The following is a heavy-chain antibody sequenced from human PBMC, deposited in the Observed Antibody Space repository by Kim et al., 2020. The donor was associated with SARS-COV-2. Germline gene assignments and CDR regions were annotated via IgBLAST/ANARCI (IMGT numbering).Heavy chain of an antibody. J-gene: IGHJ5*02. Sequence: SETLSLTCTVSGGSISSSSYYWGWIRQPPGKGLEWIGSIYYSGSTYYNPSLKSRVTISVDTSKNQFSLKLSSVTAADTAVYYCARDLIAAGGLLWFGSDAVNWFDPWGQGTLVTVSS. CDR3: ARDLIAAGGLLWFGSDAVNWFDP. CDR2: IYYSGST. V-gene: IGHV4-39*07. CDR1: GGSISSSSYY. D-gene: IGHD3-10*01.